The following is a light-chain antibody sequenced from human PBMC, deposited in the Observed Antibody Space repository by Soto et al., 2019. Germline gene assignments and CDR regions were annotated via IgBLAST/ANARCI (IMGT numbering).Light chain of an antibody. J-gene: IGKJ4*01. CDR1: QIVGKW. CDR3: QQYSSYPLT. V-gene: IGKV1-5*01. CDR2: DVS. Sequence: DVQMTQSPSNLSSSIGDTVTITCRASQIVGKWLAWYQQKPGKAPKLLTNDVSNLEIGVPSRFSGSGSGTEFTLTISSLDPDDFATYYCQQYSSYPLTFGGGTRVDI.